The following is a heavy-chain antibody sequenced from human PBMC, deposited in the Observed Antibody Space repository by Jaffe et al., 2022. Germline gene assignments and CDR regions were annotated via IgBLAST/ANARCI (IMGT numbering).Heavy chain of an antibody. CDR3: ARDDSSGWTGAAFDI. D-gene: IGHD6-19*01. Sequence: QVQLQESGPGLVKPSQTLSLTCTVSGGSISSDYYYWSWIRQPAGKGLEWIGRVYSSGDSNSNPSLKSRVTISVDTSKNQFSLKMTSMTAADTAVYYCARDDSSGWTGAAFDIWGQGTMVTVSS. J-gene: IGHJ3*02. V-gene: IGHV4-61*02. CDR1: GGSISSDYYY. CDR2: VYSSGDS.